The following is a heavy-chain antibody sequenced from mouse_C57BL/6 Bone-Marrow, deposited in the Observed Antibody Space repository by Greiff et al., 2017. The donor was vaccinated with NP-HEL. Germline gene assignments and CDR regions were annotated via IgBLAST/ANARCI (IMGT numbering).Heavy chain of an antibody. CDR1: GYTFTDYA. Sequence: VKLMESGPELVRPGVSVKISCKGSGYTFTDYAMHWVKQSHAKSLEWIGVISTYYGDASYNQKFKDQATMTVDKSSSTAYMELARLTSEDSAVYYCAYIYYYGSSYDFDDWGQGTTLTVSS. J-gene: IGHJ2*01. D-gene: IGHD1-1*01. V-gene: IGHV1-67*01. CDR3: AYIYYYGSSYDFDD. CDR2: ISTYYGDA.